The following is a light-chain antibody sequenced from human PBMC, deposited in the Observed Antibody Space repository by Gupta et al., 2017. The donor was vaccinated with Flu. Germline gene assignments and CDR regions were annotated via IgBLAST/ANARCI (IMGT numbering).Light chain of an antibody. V-gene: IGLV2-23*02. CDR3: CSYVGSSTWM. CDR2: GVS. J-gene: IGLJ3*02. CDR1: TSDFGSHDL. Sequence: QSAPTQPASVSGSPGQSLTISCTGSTSDFGSHDLVSWYQNLPGKLPQLIIFGVSKRPSGVSTRFSASKSGNTASLTISGLQPEDEADYYCCSYVGSSTWMFGGGTKVTVL.